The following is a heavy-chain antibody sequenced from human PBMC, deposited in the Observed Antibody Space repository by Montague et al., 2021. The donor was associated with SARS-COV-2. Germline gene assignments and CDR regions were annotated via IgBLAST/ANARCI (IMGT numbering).Heavy chain of an antibody. CDR3: ARVNYGEVDY. CDR2: INHSGRT. CDR1: GVFFSDHF. J-gene: IGHJ4*02. V-gene: IGHV4-34*01. D-gene: IGHD4-17*01. Sequence: SETLSLTCAVYGVFFSDHFWCWIRQPPGKGLEWIGEINHSGRTTYSPSLRFRVSMSIDTSKNQFSLHLRSLTAADAAVYYCARVNYGEVDYWGPGTLVTVSS.